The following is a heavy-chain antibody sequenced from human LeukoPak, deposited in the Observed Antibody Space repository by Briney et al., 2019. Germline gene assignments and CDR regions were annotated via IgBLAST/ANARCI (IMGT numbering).Heavy chain of an antibody. CDR2: ISSSGSTI. Sequence: GGSLRLSCAASGFTFSDYYMSWIRQAPGKGLEWVSYISSSGSTIYYADSVKGRFTISRDNAKNSLYLQMNSLRAEDTAVYYCARVAVGGSYRTFTNWFDPWGQGTLVTVSS. CDR1: GFTFSDYY. J-gene: IGHJ5*02. V-gene: IGHV3-11*01. D-gene: IGHD1-26*01. CDR3: ARVAVGGSYRTFTNWFDP.